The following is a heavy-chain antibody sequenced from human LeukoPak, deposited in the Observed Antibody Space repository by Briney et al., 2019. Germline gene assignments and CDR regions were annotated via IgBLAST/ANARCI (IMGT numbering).Heavy chain of an antibody. V-gene: IGHV1-69*05. CDR2: IIPIFGTA. CDR1: GGTFSSYA. J-gene: IGHJ4*02. CDR3: ARGPYGDYEPFGFDY. Sequence: SVKVSCKASGGTFSSYAISWVRQAPGQGLEWMGRIIPIFGTANYAQKFQGRVTITTDESTSTAYMELSSLRFEDTAVYYCARGPYGDYEPFGFDYWGQGTLVTVSS. D-gene: IGHD4-17*01.